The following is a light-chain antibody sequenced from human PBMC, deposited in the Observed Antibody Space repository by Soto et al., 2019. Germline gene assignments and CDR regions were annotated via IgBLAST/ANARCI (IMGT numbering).Light chain of an antibody. J-gene: IGLJ3*02. CDR2: NNN. CDR3: AAWDDSLDGWV. CDR1: NSNIGGNP. V-gene: IGLV1-44*01. Sequence: QSVLTQPPSASGTPGQRVTISCSGSNSNIGGNPVNWFQQLPGTAPKLLIYNNNQRPSGVPDRISGSKSGTSASLAISGLHLEDEADYFCAAWDDSLDGWVFGGGTKLTVL.